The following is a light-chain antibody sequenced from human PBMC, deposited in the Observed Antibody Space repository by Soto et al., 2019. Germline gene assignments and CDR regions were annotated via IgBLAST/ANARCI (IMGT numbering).Light chain of an antibody. V-gene: IGKV3-11*01. J-gene: IGKJ4*01. Sequence: ETVMTQSPGTLSVSLGERATPSCRASQSVSIHLAWYQQKPGQAPRLLIYDTSTRATGIPARFAGSGSGTDFALTISSLEPEDFVLYYCQHPPTSFGGGTKVDIK. CDR2: DTS. CDR3: QHPPTS. CDR1: QSVSIH.